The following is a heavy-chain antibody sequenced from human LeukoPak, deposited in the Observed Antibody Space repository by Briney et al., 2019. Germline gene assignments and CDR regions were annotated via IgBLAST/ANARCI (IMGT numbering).Heavy chain of an antibody. D-gene: IGHD2-15*01. J-gene: IGHJ4*02. CDR2: IKQDGSEK. CDR1: GFTFSSYW. Sequence: PGGSLRLSCAASGFTFSSYWMSWVRQAPGKGLEWVANIKQDGSEKYYVDSVKGRFTISRDNAKNSLYLQMNILRAEDTAVYYCASYIPDIVVVAAATDRRDYWDQGTLVTVSS. CDR3: ASYIPDIVVVAAATDRRDY. V-gene: IGHV3-7*02.